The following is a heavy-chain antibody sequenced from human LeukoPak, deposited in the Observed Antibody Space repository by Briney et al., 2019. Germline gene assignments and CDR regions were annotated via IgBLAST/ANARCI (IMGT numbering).Heavy chain of an antibody. V-gene: IGHV3-33*06. CDR3: AKDMGPYSYALDY. CDR1: GFTFSSYG. D-gene: IGHD5-18*01. CDR2: IWYDGSNK. Sequence: GGSLRLSCAASGFTFSSYGMHWVRQAPGKGLEWVAVIWYDGSNKYYADSVKGRFTISRDNSMNTLYLQMNSLRAEDTAVYYCAKDMGPYSYALDYWGQGTLVTVSS. J-gene: IGHJ4*02.